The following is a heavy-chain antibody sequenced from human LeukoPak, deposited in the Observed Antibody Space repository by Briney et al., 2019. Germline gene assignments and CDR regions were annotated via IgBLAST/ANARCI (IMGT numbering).Heavy chain of an antibody. CDR3: ARLPGFCSGGRCYFDY. Sequence: GESLKISCKGSGYSLPRYWIGWVRQMLGKGLEWMGIIYPGDSGATYSPSFQGQVTISADKSISTAYLQWSSLQASDTAMYYCARLPGFCSGGRCYFDYWGQGTLVTVSS. CDR2: IYPGDSGA. CDR1: GYSLPRYW. J-gene: IGHJ4*02. V-gene: IGHV5-51*01. D-gene: IGHD2-15*01.